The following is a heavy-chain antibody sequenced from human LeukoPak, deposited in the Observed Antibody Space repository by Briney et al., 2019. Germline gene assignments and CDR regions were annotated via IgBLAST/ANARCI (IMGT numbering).Heavy chain of an antibody. CDR2: IYTSGSI. V-gene: IGHV4-4*07. J-gene: IGHJ5*02. CDR1: GGSISSYY. D-gene: IGHD3-10*01. CDR3: ARFPYGSGYNWFDP. Sequence: PSETLSLTCTVSGGSISSYYWSWIRQPAGKGLEWIGRIYTSGSINYNPSLKSRVTMSVDTSKNQFSLKLSSVTAADTAVYYCARFPYGSGYNWFDPWGQGTLVTVSS.